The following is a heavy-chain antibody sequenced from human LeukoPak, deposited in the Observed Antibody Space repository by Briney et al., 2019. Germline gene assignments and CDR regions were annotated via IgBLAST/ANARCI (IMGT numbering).Heavy chain of an antibody. V-gene: IGHV4-31*03. Sequence: TLSLTCTVSGGSISSGGYYWSWIRQHPGKGLEWIGCIHYSGSTYYNPSLKCRVIISVDTSKKQFSLKLSSVTAADTAVYYCARGSGTTDYYYYYGMDVWGQGTTVTVSS. CDR1: GGSISSGGYY. J-gene: IGHJ6*02. CDR3: ARGSGTTDYYYYYGMDV. D-gene: IGHD1-7*01. CDR2: IHYSGST.